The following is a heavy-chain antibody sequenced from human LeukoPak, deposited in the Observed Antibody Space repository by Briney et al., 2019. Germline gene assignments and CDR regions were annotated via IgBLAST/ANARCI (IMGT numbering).Heavy chain of an antibody. V-gene: IGHV3-66*01. D-gene: IGHD2-15*01. Sequence: GGSLRLSCAASGFTVSSNYMSWVRQALGKGLEWVSVIYSGGSTYYADSVKGRFTISRDNSKNTLYLQMNSLRAEDTAVYYCARDLVVVAATRNYYYYGMDVWGQGTTVTVSS. CDR1: GFTVSSNY. CDR3: ARDLVVVAATRNYYYYGMDV. CDR2: IYSGGST. J-gene: IGHJ6*02.